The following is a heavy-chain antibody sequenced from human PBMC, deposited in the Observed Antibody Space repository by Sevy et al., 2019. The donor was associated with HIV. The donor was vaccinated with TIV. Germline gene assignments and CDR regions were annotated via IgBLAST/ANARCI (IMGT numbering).Heavy chain of an antibody. J-gene: IGHJ4*02. V-gene: IGHV3-23*01. CDR3: AKDLHGYDFWSGLKGH. CDR1: GFTFSSYA. D-gene: IGHD3-3*01. CDR2: ISGSGGST. Sequence: GGSLRLSCAASGFTFSSYAMSWVRQAPGKGLEWVSAISGSGGSTYYAYSVKGRFTISRDNSKNTLYLQMNSLRAEDTAVYYCAKDLHGYDFWSGLKGHWGQGTLVTVSS.